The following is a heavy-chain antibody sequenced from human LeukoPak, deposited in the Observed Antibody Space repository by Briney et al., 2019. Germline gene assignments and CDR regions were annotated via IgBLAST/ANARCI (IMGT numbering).Heavy chain of an antibody. Sequence: PGGSLRLSCAASGFTVSSNYMSWVRQAPGKGLEWVSVIYSGGSTYYSDSVKGRVTISRDNSKNTLYPKINSLRVEDTAVYYCARRATSERGHSYGLDYWGQGTLVTVSS. J-gene: IGHJ4*02. D-gene: IGHD5-18*01. V-gene: IGHV3-53*01. CDR3: ARRATSERGHSYGLDY. CDR2: IYSGGST. CDR1: GFTVSSNY.